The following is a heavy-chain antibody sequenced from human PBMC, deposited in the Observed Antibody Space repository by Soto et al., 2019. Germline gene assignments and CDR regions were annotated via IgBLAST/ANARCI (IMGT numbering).Heavy chain of an antibody. CDR3: ARRGGWSSSSSWFDP. D-gene: IGHD6-6*01. CDR2: IYYSGST. CDR1: GYSISNSNW. Sequence: SETLSLTCTVSGYSISNSNWWGWIRQPPGKGLEWIGYIYYSGSTYYNPSLKSRVTMSVDTSKNQFSLKLSSVTAVDTAVYYCARRGGWSSSSSWFDPWGQGTLVTVSS. J-gene: IGHJ5*02. V-gene: IGHV4-28*01.